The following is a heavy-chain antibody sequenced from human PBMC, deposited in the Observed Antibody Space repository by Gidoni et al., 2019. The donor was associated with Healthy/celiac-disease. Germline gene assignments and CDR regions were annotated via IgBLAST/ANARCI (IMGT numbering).Heavy chain of an antibody. CDR2: ISGSGGST. V-gene: IGHV3-23*01. D-gene: IGHD5-18*01. J-gene: IGHJ3*02. CDR1: GFTFSSYA. CDR3: AKSATWIQLWLDAFDI. Sequence: EVQLLESGGGLVQPGGSLRLSCAASGFTFSSYAMSWVRQAPGKGLEWVSAISGSGGSTYYADSVKGRFTISRDNSKNTLYLQMNSLRAEDTAVYYCAKSATWIQLWLDAFDIWGQGTMVTVSS.